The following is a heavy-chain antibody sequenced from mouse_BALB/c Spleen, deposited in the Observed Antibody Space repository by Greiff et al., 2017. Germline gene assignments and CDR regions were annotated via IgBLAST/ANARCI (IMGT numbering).Heavy chain of an antibody. J-gene: IGHJ3*01. V-gene: IGHV5-6-5*01. CDR3: ARGQWYYGGPFAY. D-gene: IGHD1-1*01. CDR2: ISSGGST. CDR1: GFTFSSYA. Sequence: EVQGVESGGGLVKPGGSLKLSCAASGFTFSSYAMSWVRQTPEKRLEWVASISSGGSTYYPDSVKGRFTISRDNARNILYLQMSSLRSEDTAMYYCARGQWYYGGPFAYWGQGTLVTVSA.